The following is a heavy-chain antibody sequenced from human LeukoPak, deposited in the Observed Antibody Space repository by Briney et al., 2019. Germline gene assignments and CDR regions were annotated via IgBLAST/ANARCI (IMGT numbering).Heavy chain of an antibody. D-gene: IGHD4-17*01. Sequence: GGSLRLPCAASGFTFSTYWMHWVRQDPGKGLVWLSRISSDGSSTNYADSVKGRFTISRDNAKNTLYLQMNSLRAEDTAVYYCARDYGEGGYYFDYWGQGTLVTVSS. V-gene: IGHV3-74*01. CDR1: GFTFSTYW. CDR3: ARDYGEGGYYFDY. CDR2: ISSDGSST. J-gene: IGHJ4*02.